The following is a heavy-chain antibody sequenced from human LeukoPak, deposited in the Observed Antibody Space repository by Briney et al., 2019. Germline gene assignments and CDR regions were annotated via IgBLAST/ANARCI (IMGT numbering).Heavy chain of an antibody. Sequence: PSETLSLTCTVSGGSISSYYWSWIRQPPGKGLEWIGYIYYSGSTNYNPSLKSRVTISVDTSKNQFSLKLSSVTAADTAVYYCARGDWNDPSVQYYFDYWGQGTLVTVSS. CDR2: IYYSGST. J-gene: IGHJ4*02. V-gene: IGHV4-59*08. CDR1: GGSISSYY. CDR3: ARGDWNDPSVQYYFDY. D-gene: IGHD1-1*01.